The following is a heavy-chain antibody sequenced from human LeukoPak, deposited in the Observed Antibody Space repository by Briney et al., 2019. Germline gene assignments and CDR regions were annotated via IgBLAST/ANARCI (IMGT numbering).Heavy chain of an antibody. J-gene: IGHJ5*02. Sequence: GASVKVSCKASGGTFSSYAISWVRQAPGQGLEWMGGIIPIFGTANYAQKFQGRVTITADESTSTAYMELSSLRSEDTAVYYCARSGGYSYGEESPEYNWFDPWGQGTLVTVSS. V-gene: IGHV1-69*13. CDR2: IIPIFGTA. CDR1: GGTFSSYA. CDR3: ARSGGYSYGEESPEYNWFDP. D-gene: IGHD5-18*01.